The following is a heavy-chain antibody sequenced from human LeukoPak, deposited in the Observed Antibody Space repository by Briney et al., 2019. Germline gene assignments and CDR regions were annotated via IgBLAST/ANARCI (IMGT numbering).Heavy chain of an antibody. CDR3: ARDALVRGVVLPDY. J-gene: IGHJ4*02. V-gene: IGHV3-7*04. CDR2: IKQDGSEK. D-gene: IGHD3-10*01. CDR1: GFTFSTYA. Sequence: GGSLRLSCAASGFTFSTYALHWVRQAPGKGLEWVANIKQDGSEKYYVDSVKGRFTITRDNAKNSLYLQMNSLRAEDTALYYCARDALVRGVVLPDYWGQGTLVTVSS.